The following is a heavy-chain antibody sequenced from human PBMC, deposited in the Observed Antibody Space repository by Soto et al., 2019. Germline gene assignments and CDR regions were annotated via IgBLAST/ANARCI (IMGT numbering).Heavy chain of an antibody. D-gene: IGHD6-13*01. CDR3: ASGIAPGPLDP. Sequence: QVQLVQSGAEVKKPGASVKISCKASGYTFTTYAMNWVRQAAGQRLEWMGWINPDNGNITSSQKFQDRVIITRDTSASTAYMDLSCLRSEATAVYYWASGIAPGPLDPWGQGTLVTVSS. J-gene: IGHJ5*02. CDR2: INPDNGNI. CDR1: GYTFTTYA. V-gene: IGHV1-3*01.